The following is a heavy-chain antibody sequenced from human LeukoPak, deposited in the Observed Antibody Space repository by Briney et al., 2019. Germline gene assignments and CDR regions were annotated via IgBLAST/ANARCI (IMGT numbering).Heavy chain of an antibody. CDR1: GFPFSSYW. Sequence: GGSLRLSCVASGFPFSSYWMTWVRQAPGKGLEWVAVIWYDGSNKYYADSVKGRFTISRDNSKNTLYLQMNSLRAEDTAVYYCARGRYDFWSGYSPNWFDPWGQGTLVTVSS. J-gene: IGHJ5*02. V-gene: IGHV3-33*08. CDR3: ARGRYDFWSGYSPNWFDP. CDR2: IWYDGSNK. D-gene: IGHD3-3*01.